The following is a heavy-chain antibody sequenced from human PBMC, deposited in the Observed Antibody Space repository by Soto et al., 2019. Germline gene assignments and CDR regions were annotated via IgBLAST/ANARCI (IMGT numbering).Heavy chain of an antibody. CDR3: ARLNYYDSSGYYRDY. V-gene: IGHV4-59*01. J-gene: IGHJ4*02. CDR2: IYYSGST. D-gene: IGHD3-22*01. Sequence: PSETLSVTCTVSGGSISSYYWSWIRQPPGKGLEWIGYIYYSGSTNYNPSLKSRVTISVDTSKNQFSLKLSSVTAADTAVYYCARLNYYDSSGYYRDYWGQGTLVTVSS. CDR1: GGSISSYY.